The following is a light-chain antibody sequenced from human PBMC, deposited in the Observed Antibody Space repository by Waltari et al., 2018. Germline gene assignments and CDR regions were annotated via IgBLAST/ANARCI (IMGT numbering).Light chain of an antibody. CDR2: DAS. J-gene: IGKJ1*01. CDR1: QSVSRS. V-gene: IGKV3-20*01. Sequence: CRASQSVSRSLAWYQQKPGQAPRLLIYDASSRATGIPDRFSGSGSGTDFSLTISRLEPEDFAVYYCQKYVSLPATFGQGTKVEIK. CDR3: QKYVSLPAT.